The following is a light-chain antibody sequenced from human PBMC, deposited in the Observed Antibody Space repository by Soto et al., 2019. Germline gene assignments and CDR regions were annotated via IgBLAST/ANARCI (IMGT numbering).Light chain of an antibody. CDR3: QQYNNWPPIT. V-gene: IGKV3-15*01. Sequence: EIVITQSPATLSVSPGERATLSFIPSQSVSSNLAWYQQKPGQAPRLLIYGASTRATGIPARFSGSGSGTEFTLTISSLQSEDFAVYYCQQYNNWPPITFGQGTRLEIK. CDR1: QSVSSN. CDR2: GAS. J-gene: IGKJ5*01.